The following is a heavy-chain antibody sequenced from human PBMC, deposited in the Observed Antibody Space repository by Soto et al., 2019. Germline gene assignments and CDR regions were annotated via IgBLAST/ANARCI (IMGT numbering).Heavy chain of an antibody. CDR3: AKLRGYSGYTLPDY. CDR1: GFTFSSYA. V-gene: IGHV3-23*01. D-gene: IGHD5-12*01. Sequence: EVQLLESGGGLVQPGGSLRLSCAASGFTFSSYAMSWIRQAPGKGLEWVSAISGSGGSTYYADSVKGRFTISRDNSKNTLYLQMNSLRAEDTAVYYCAKLRGYSGYTLPDYWGQGTLVTVSS. CDR2: ISGSGGST. J-gene: IGHJ4*02.